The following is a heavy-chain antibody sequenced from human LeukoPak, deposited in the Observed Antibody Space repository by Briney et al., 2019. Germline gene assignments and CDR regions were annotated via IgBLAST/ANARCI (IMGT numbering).Heavy chain of an antibody. Sequence: GRSLRLSCAASGFTVSSNYMSWVRQVPGKGLEWVTAISYDGSNKYYADSVKGRFTISRDNSKNTLYVQMNSLRLEDTAVYYCAQAVKGYSYGDDAFDIWGQGTMVIVSS. CDR2: ISYDGSNK. J-gene: IGHJ3*02. CDR3: AQAVKGYSYGDDAFDI. CDR1: GFTVSSNY. D-gene: IGHD5-18*01. V-gene: IGHV3-30*18.